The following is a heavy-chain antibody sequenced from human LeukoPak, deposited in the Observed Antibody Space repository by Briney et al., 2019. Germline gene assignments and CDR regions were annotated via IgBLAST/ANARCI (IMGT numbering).Heavy chain of an antibody. CDR3: ARAPRITMVRGVSRPYYFDY. J-gene: IGHJ4*02. V-gene: IGHV4-39*07. Sequence: PSETLSLTCTVSGGSISSSSYYWDWIRQPPGKGLEWIGSFYYSGSTNYNPSLKSRVTISVDTSKNQFSLKLSSVTAADTAVYYCARAPRITMVRGVSRPYYFDYWGQGTLVTVSS. CDR2: FYYSGST. D-gene: IGHD3-10*01. CDR1: GGSISSSSYY.